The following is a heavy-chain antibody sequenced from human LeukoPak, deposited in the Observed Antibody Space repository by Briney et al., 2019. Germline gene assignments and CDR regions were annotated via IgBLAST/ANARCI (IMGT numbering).Heavy chain of an antibody. CDR1: GFTFSSYA. V-gene: IGHV3-30-3*01. J-gene: IGHJ6*02. Sequence: PGRSLRLSCAASGFTFSSYAMHWVRQAPGKGLEWVTVISYDESSKYYADSVKGRFTISRDNSKNTLYLQMNSLRAEDTAVYYCARGYNWNEYYYYGMDVWGQGTTVTVSS. CDR3: ARGYNWNEYYYYGMDV. D-gene: IGHD1-1*01. CDR2: ISYDESSK.